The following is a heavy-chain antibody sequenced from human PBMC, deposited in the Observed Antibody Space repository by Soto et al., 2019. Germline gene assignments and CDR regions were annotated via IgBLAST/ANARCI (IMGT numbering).Heavy chain of an antibody. D-gene: IGHD4-17*01. J-gene: IGHJ6*02. CDR1: GGTFSSYA. CDR2: IIPIFGTA. CDR3: ARDLIHHDYGDDYYGMDV. Sequence: ASVTVSCKASGGTFSSYAISWVRQAPGQGLEWMGGIIPIFGTANYAQKFQGRVTITADESTSTAYMELSSLRSEDTAVYYCARDLIHHDYGDDYYGMDVWGQGTTVTVSS. V-gene: IGHV1-69*13.